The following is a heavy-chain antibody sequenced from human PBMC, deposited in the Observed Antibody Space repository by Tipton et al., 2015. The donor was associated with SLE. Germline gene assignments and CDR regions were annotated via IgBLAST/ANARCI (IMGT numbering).Heavy chain of an antibody. J-gene: IGHJ4*02. CDR1: GTSISSYY. CDR2: IYYSGNT. CDR3: ARCMGTGDLPLDY. V-gene: IGHV4-59*12. Sequence: TLSLTCSVSGTSISSYYWRWVRQAPGKGLEWIGNIYYSGNTYYSPSLKSRVTISIDTSKNQFSLRLSSVTAADTALYYCARCMGTGDLPLDYWGQGILVTVSS. D-gene: IGHD7-27*01.